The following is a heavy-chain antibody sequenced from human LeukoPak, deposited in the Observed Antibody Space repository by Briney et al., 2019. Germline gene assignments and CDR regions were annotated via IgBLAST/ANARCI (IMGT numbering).Heavy chain of an antibody. J-gene: IGHJ4*02. CDR2: IDPSGGST. CDR3: ARAKGLFDN. Sequence: SVKVSCKASGYTFSIYYIHWVRQAPGQGLEWMGVIDPSGGSTSYTQKFQGRLTMTRDTSTSTVYMELSSLRSEDTAVYYCARAKGLFDNWGQGPLVTVSP. CDR1: GYTFSIYY. V-gene: IGHV1-46*01.